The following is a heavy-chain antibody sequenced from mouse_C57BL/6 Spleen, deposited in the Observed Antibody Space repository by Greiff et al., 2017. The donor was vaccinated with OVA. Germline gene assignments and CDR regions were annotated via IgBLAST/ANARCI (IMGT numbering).Heavy chain of an antibody. CDR2: IDPSDSYT. J-gene: IGHJ2*01. CDR1: GYTFTSYW. D-gene: IGHD3-2*02. V-gene: IGHV1-50*01. CDR3: ARQGTAQATFDY. Sequence: VQLQQPGAELVKPGASVKLSCKASGYTFTSYWMQWVKQRPGQGLEWIGEIDPSDSYTNYNQKFKGKATLTVDTSSSTAYMQLSSLTSEDSAVYYCARQGTAQATFDYWGQGTTLTVSS.